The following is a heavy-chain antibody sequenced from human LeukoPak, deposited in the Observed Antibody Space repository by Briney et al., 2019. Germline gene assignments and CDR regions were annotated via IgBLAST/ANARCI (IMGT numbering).Heavy chain of an antibody. V-gene: IGHV4-4*09. CDR2: IYTGGHT. J-gene: IGHJ6*03. CDR3: ARHVPSYYYDYHIDV. CDR1: GGSISYYY. Sequence: SETLSLTCTVSGGSISYYYWSWIRQPPGKGLEWIGYIYTGGHTKYNPSLQSRVTISVDTSKNQFSLRLSSVTAADTAVYYCARHVPSYYYDYHIDVWGKGTTVTVSS.